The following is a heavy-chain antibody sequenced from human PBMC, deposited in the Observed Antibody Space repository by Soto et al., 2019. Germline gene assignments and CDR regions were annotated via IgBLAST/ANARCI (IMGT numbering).Heavy chain of an antibody. J-gene: IGHJ4*02. CDR1: GFTFSSYA. V-gene: IGHV3-30-3*01. D-gene: IGHD6-13*01. CDR3: AREGSSRWYYLDY. Sequence: GGSLRLSCAASGFTFSSYAMHWVRQAPGKGLEWVAVISYDGSNKYYADSVKGRFTISRDNSKNTQNLQLNRLRAEDTVVYYCAREGSSRWYYLDYWGQGTLVTVSS. CDR2: ISYDGSNK.